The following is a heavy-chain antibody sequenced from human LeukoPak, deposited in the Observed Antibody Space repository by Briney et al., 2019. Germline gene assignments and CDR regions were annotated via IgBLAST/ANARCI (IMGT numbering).Heavy chain of an antibody. CDR1: GGTFSSYA. J-gene: IGHJ5*02. CDR2: IIPIFGTA. D-gene: IGHD1-7*01. Sequence: SVKVSCKASGGTFSSYAISWVRQVPGQGLEWMGGIIPIFGTANYAQKFQGRVTITADESTSTAYMELSSLRSEDTAVYYCARYPDNWNYADINWFDPWGQGTLVTVSS. V-gene: IGHV1-69*01. CDR3: ARYPDNWNYADINWFDP.